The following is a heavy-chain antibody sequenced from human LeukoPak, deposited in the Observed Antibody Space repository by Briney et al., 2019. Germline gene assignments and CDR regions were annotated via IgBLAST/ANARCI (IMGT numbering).Heavy chain of an antibody. D-gene: IGHD2-2*01. V-gene: IGHV3-33*06. CDR3: AKDPRRGFVPAVTPYFDY. J-gene: IGHJ4*02. CDR2: IWYDGSNK. CDR1: GFTFSSYG. Sequence: GGSLRLSCAASGFTFSSYGMHWVRQAPGKGLEWVAVIWYDGSNKYYADSVKGRFTISRDNSKNTLYLQMNSLRAEDTAVYYCAKDPRRGFVPAVTPYFDYWGQGTLVTVSS.